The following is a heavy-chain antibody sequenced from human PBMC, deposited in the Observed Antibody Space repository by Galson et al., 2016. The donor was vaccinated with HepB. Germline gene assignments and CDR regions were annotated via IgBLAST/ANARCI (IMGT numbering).Heavy chain of an antibody. CDR3: TRDPQPVYYYYGMDV. J-gene: IGHJ6*02. V-gene: IGHV4-38-2*02. CDR1: DFSIDSGYY. D-gene: IGHD6-13*01. CDR2: LYHSGSA. Sequence: SETLSLTCRVSDFSIDSGYYWGWIRQPPGRGLEWIGSLYHSGSASYNPSLKSRVTISVDTYRNQFSLKVTSVTAADTAIYYCTRDPQPVYYYYGMDVWGQGTTVTVSS.